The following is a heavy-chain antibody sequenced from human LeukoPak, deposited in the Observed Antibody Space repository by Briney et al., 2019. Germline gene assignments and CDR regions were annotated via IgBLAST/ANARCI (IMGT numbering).Heavy chain of an antibody. D-gene: IGHD1-26*01. CDR2: IYYSGST. CDR3: ARAPPIVGATNFDY. J-gene: IGHJ4*02. Sequence: SETLSLTCTVSGGSIGSYYWSWIRQPPGKGLEWIGYIYYSGSTNYNPSLKSRVTISVDTSKNQFSLKLSSVTAADTAVYYCARAPPIVGATNFDYWGQGTLVTVSS. CDR1: GGSIGSYY. V-gene: IGHV4-59*01.